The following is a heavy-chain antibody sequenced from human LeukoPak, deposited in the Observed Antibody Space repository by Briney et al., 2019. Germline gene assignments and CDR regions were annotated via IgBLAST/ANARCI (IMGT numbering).Heavy chain of an antibody. Sequence: SETLSLTCTVSGGSISSSSYYWGWIRQSPGKGLEWIGSIYYTGSTYYHPSLKSRVTISVDTSKNQFSLKLSSVTAADTAVYYCARQTNSDWEWGQGTLVTVFS. CDR3: ARQTNSDWE. J-gene: IGHJ4*02. CDR1: GGSISSSSYY. D-gene: IGHD2-21*02. V-gene: IGHV4-39*01. CDR2: IYYTGST.